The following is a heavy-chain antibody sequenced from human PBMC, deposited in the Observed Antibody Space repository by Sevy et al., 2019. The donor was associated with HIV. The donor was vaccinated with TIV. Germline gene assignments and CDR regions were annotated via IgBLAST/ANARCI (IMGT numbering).Heavy chain of an antibody. Sequence: GGSLRLSCAASGFTFSSAWMSWVRLAPGKGLEWVGRIKSKTDGGTIDYAAPVKGRFNISRKDSKNTLYLQMNSLKTEDTAVYYCITDPGYRGYDEEVINYYYYGMDVWGQGTTVTVSS. CDR1: GFTFSSAW. CDR3: ITDPGYRGYDEEVINYYYYGMDV. D-gene: IGHD5-12*01. J-gene: IGHJ6*02. V-gene: IGHV3-15*01. CDR2: IKSKTDGGTI.